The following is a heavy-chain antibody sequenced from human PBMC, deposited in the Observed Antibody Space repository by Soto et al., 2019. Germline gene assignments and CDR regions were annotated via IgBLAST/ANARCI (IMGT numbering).Heavy chain of an antibody. J-gene: IGHJ4*02. CDR1: GFTFSSYA. D-gene: IGHD4-17*01. Sequence: EVQLLESGGGLVQPGGSLRLSCAASGFTFSSYAMSWVRQAPGKGLEWVSAISGSGGSTYYADSVKGRFTISRDNSKNTLYLQMNSLRAEDTAVYYCASIFNDYGDYGQLWGQGTLVTVSS. CDR2: ISGSGGST. V-gene: IGHV3-23*01. CDR3: ASIFNDYGDYGQL.